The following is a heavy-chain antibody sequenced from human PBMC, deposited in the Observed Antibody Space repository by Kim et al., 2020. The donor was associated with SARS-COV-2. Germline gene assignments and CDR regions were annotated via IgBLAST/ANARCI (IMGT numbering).Heavy chain of an antibody. J-gene: IGHJ6*02. D-gene: IGHD5-18*01. CDR2: IWYDGSNK. Sequence: GWSLRLSCAASGFTFSSYGMHWVRQAPGKGLEWVAVIWYDGSNKYYADSVKGRFTISRDNSKNTLYLQMNSLRAEDTAVYYCARDGGYSYGDSNYYYYGMDVWGQGTTVTVSS. V-gene: IGHV3-33*08. CDR1: GFTFSSYG. CDR3: ARDGGYSYGDSNYYYYGMDV.